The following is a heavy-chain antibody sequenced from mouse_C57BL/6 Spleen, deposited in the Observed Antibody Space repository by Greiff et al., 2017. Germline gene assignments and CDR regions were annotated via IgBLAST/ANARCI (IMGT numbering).Heavy chain of an antibody. J-gene: IGHJ4*01. CDR1: GYTFTSYW. CDR3: ARGLPSMDY. Sequence: QVHVKQSGAELVKPGASVKMSCKASGYTFTSYWITWVKQRPGQGLEWIGDIYPGSGSTNYNEKFKSKATLTVDTSSSTAYMQLSSLTSEDSAVYYCARGLPSMDYWGQGTSVTVSS. V-gene: IGHV1-55*01. D-gene: IGHD2-4*01. CDR2: IYPGSGST.